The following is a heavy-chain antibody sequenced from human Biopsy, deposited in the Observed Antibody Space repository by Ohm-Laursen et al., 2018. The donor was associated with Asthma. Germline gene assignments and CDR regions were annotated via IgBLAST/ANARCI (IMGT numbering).Heavy chain of an antibody. CDR3: VREVTDDAFDV. CDR1: GFSFSNFA. D-gene: IGHD3-10*01. CDR2: ISKDASTQ. V-gene: IGHV3-30*06. Sequence: SLRLSCTASGFSFSNFAIHWVRQAPGKGLEWVGVISKDASTQDYADSVKGRFTIARDNSKNTLDLQMNSLREEDTAVYYCVREVTDDAFDVWGQGTVVSVSS. J-gene: IGHJ3*01.